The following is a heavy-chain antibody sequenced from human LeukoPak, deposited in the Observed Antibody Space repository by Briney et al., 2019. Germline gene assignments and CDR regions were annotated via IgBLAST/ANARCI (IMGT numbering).Heavy chain of an antibody. V-gene: IGHV3-23*01. J-gene: IGHJ4*02. CDR1: GFTSSSYV. CDR3: ANLRGSGSSYFDS. Sequence: GGSLRLSCAASGFTSSSYVVSWVRQAPGKGLEWVSTISASGIGTYYADSVKGRFTVSRDNSMNTLYLQMNSLRAEDTAVYYCANLRGSGSSYFDSWGQGTLVTVSS. CDR2: ISASGIGT. D-gene: IGHD3-10*01.